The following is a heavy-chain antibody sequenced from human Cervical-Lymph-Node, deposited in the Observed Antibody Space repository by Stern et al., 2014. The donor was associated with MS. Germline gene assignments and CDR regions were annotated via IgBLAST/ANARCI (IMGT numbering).Heavy chain of an antibody. D-gene: IGHD1-1*01. J-gene: IGHJ4*02. V-gene: IGHV1-3*01. CDR3: ARERNDGPFDY. Sequence: QVQLVQSGAEVKKPGASVKVSCKASGYTFTSYAMHWVRQATGQRLEWMGWINAGNGNTKYSQKFQGRVTITRDTSASTAYMELSSLRSEDTAVYYCARERNDGPFDYWGQGTLVTVSS. CDR2: INAGNGNT. CDR1: GYTFTSYA.